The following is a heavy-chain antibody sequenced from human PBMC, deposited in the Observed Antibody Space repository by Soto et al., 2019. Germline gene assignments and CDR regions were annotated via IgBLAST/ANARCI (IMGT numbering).Heavy chain of an antibody. CDR2: IYYSGST. D-gene: IGHD3-10*01. V-gene: IGHV4-31*03. Sequence: LSRTCTVSGGSISSGGYYWSWMRQHPGKGLEWIGYIYYSGSTYYNPSLKSRVTISVDTSKNQFSLKLSSVTAADTAVYYCAGGVRGATIHFDYWDQETLVTV. CDR1: GGSISSGGYY. J-gene: IGHJ4*02. CDR3: AGGVRGATIHFDY.